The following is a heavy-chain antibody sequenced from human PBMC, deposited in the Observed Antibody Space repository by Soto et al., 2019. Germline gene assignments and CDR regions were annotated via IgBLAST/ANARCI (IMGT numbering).Heavy chain of an antibody. J-gene: IGHJ4*02. CDR2: IKSKTDGGTT. CDR3: TTYETFHEYGDSLLDY. D-gene: IGHD4-17*01. CDR1: GFTFSNAW. V-gene: IGHV3-15*01. Sequence: GGSLRLSCAASGFTFSNAWMSWVRQAPGKGLEWVGRIKSKTDGGTTDYAAPVKGRFTISRDDSKNTLYLQMNSLKTEDTAVYYCTTYETFHEYGDSLLDYRGQGTLVTGSS.